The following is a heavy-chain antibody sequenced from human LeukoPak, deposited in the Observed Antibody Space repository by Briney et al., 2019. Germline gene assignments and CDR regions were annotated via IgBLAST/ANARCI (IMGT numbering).Heavy chain of an antibody. CDR2: IWSDGSKK. D-gene: IGHD1-7*01. J-gene: IGHJ4*02. CDR1: GFTFSYYG. CDR3: AREDDWNYEDY. V-gene: IGHV3-33*01. Sequence: GALRLSCAASGFTFSYYGIVWVRQAPGEGLEWVAVIWSDGSKKYYTDSVKGRFTISRDNSENTAYLQMNTLRAEDTALYYCAREDDWNYEDYWGQGTLVTVSS.